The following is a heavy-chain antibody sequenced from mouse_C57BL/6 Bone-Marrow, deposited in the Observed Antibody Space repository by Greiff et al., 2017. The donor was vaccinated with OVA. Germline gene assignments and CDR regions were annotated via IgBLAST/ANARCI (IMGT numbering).Heavy chain of an antibody. CDR3: AKPEDYHRGYYAMDY. Sequence: QVQLKESGPGLVAPSQSLSITCTVSGFSLTSYGVSWVRQPPGKGLEWLGVIWGDGSTNYHSALISRLSISKDNSKSQVFLKLNSLQTDDTATYYCAKPEDYHRGYYAMDYWGQGTSVTVSS. V-gene: IGHV2-3*01. J-gene: IGHJ4*01. CDR2: IWGDGST. D-gene: IGHD5-5*01. CDR1: GFSLTSYG.